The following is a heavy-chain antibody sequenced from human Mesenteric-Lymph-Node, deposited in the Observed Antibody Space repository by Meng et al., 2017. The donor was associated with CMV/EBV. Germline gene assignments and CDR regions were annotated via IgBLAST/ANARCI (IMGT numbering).Heavy chain of an antibody. Sequence: SLKISCAASGFTFDDYAMHWVRQAPGKGLEWVSGISYDSGSVGYADSVKGRFTISRDNAKNSLYLQMNSLRAEDMALYYCAKDRSSSWHNGGMDVWGQGTTVTVSS. CDR3: AKDRSSSWHNGGMDV. CDR2: ISYDSGSV. CDR1: GFTFDDYA. V-gene: IGHV3-9*03. J-gene: IGHJ6*02. D-gene: IGHD6-13*01.